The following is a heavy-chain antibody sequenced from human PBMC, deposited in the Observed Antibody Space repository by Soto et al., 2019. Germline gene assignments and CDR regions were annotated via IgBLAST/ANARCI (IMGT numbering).Heavy chain of an antibody. CDR3: ARCWGDPYYYYGMDV. J-gene: IGHJ6*02. V-gene: IGHV4-59*01. D-gene: IGHD3-16*01. Sequence: SETLSLTCTVSGGSISSYYWSWIRQPPGKGLEWIGYIYYSGSTNYNPSLKSRVTISVDTSKNQFSLKLSSVTAADTAVYYCARCWGDPYYYYGMDVWGQGTTVTVSS. CDR1: GGSISSYY. CDR2: IYYSGST.